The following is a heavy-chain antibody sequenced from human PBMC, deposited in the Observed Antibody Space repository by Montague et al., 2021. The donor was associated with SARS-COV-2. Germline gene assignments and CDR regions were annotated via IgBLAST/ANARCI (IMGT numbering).Heavy chain of an antibody. CDR3: ARAANILSGFYNHLFEY. CDR1: GGSVISDTYF. Sequence: SETLSLTCTVSGGSVISDTYFWSWIRQPPGKGLEWIAYIYDSDTTNNNPSFWSRVSMSSDRSKNQLSLKLTSVTPADTAVYYCARAANILSGFYNHLFEYWGQGILVTVSS. CDR2: IYDSDTT. J-gene: IGHJ4*02. D-gene: IGHD3-9*01. V-gene: IGHV4-61*01.